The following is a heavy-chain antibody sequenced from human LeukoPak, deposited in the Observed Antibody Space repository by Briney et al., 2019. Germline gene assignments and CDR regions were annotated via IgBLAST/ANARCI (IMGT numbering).Heavy chain of an antibody. Sequence: GEPLHISCKGSGYSSTTYWIVCVRQMPGKPLEWMCIIYPGNSDTRYTPSFQGQVTISVDKSITTAYLQWSSLTASDTAMYYCARLGYSGSYFGAFDIWGQGTVVTVSS. J-gene: IGHJ3*02. CDR2: IYPGNSDT. CDR1: GYSSTTYW. D-gene: IGHD1-26*01. V-gene: IGHV5-51*01. CDR3: ARLGYSGSYFGAFDI.